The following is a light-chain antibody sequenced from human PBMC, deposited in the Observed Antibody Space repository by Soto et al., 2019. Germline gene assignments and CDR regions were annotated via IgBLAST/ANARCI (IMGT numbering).Light chain of an antibody. V-gene: IGKV3-20*01. CDR3: QLYGGSHMFS. J-gene: IGKJ2*01. CDR2: AAS. Sequence: EIVLTQSPGTLSLSPGEGGTLSCRASQSISSSYFAWYQQKPGQSPRLLIYAASSRATGIPDRFSGGGSWTDFTLPIIRREPEDFVVYYCQLYGGSHMFSFGQGTKLEIK. CDR1: QSISSSY.